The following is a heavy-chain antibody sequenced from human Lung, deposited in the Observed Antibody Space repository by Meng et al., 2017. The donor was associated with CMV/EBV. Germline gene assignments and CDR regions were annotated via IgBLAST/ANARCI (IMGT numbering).Heavy chain of an antibody. CDR2: IKSRNDGGTA. J-gene: IGHJ4*02. Sequence: GGSLRLXCAASGFTFRTTWMSWVRQAPGKGLDWVGRIKSRNDGGTADHGTPVKGRFTISRDDSKDTLYLQMNSLKVEDTAIYYCTTGFGTAAAFWGQGTLVTVSS. CDR3: TTGFGTAAAF. D-gene: IGHD6-25*01. V-gene: IGHV3-15*01. CDR1: GFTFRTTW.